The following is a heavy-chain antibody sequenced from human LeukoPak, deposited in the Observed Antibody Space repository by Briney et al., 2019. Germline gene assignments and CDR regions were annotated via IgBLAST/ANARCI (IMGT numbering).Heavy chain of an antibody. Sequence: GGSLRLSCAASGFTFSSYWMSWVRQAPGKGLEWVANIKQDGSEKYYVDSVKGRFTISRDNAKNSLYLQMNSLRAEDTAVYYCARDRVGAITSYFVYWGQGTLVTVSS. J-gene: IGHJ4*02. D-gene: IGHD1-26*01. CDR2: IKQDGSEK. V-gene: IGHV3-7*01. CDR3: ARDRVGAITSYFVY. CDR1: GFTFSSYW.